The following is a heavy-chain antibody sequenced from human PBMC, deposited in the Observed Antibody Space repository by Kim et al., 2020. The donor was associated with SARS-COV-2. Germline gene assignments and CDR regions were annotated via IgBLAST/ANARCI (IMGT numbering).Heavy chain of an antibody. CDR3: ARVSGYSSSGYSSRGWGPNWFAP. CDR2: IKQDGSGK. J-gene: IGHJ5*02. Sequence: GGSLRLSCAASGFTFSSYWMSWVRQAPGKGLEWVANIKQDGSGKYYVDSVKGRFTISRDNAKNSLYLQMNSLRSEDTSVYYCARVSGYSSSGYSSRGWGPNWFAPWGQGTLVTVSS. V-gene: IGHV3-7*01. D-gene: IGHD6-13*01. CDR1: GFTFSSYW.